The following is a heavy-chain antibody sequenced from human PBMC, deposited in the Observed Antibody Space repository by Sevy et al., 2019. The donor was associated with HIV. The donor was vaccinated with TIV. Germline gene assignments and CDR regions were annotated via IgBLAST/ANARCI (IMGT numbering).Heavy chain of an antibody. D-gene: IGHD2-2*01. J-gene: IGHJ3*02. CDR3: ARDGDRCSSTSCYGLDAFDI. Sequence: GESLKISCAASGFTFSSYSMNWVRQAPGKGLEWVSSISSSSSYIYYADSVKGRFTISRDNAKNSLYLQMNSLRAEDTAVYYCARDGDRCSSTSCYGLDAFDIWGQRTMVTVSS. CDR1: GFTFSSYS. V-gene: IGHV3-21*01. CDR2: ISSSSSYI.